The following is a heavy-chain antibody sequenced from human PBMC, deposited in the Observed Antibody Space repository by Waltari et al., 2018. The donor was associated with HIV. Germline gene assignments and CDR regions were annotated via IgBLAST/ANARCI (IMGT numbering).Heavy chain of an antibody. CDR3: ARRQHTGTYSRGFDS. J-gene: IGHJ4*02. CDR1: GGSITNGNYY. D-gene: IGHD1-26*01. CDR2: IYFSGDT. Sequence: QVQLQESGPGLVKPAQTLSLTCVAAGGSITNGNYYWNWILQPAGKRLEWIGHIYFSGDTNYNPSLKSRVTISVDTSKNQFSLKLISVTAADTAVYYCARRQHTGTYSRGFDSWGQGALVTVSS. V-gene: IGHV4-61*02.